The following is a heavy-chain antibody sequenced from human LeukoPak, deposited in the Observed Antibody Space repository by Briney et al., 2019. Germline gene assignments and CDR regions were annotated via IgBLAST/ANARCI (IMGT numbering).Heavy chain of an antibody. J-gene: IGHJ6*02. CDR3: ARASAADVVITLPSYYYYYGMDV. D-gene: IGHD3-22*01. Sequence: GASVKVSCKASGGTFSSYAISWVRQAPGQGLEWMGRIIPILGIANYAQKFQGRVTITADKSTSTAYMELSSLRSEDTAVYYCARASAADVVITLPSYYYYYGMDVWGQGTTVTVSS. V-gene: IGHV1-69*04. CDR2: IIPILGIA. CDR1: GGTFSSYA.